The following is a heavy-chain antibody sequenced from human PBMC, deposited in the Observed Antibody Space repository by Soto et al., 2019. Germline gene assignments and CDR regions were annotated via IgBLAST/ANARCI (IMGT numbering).Heavy chain of an antibody. CDR1: GFTFSSYA. J-gene: IGHJ4*02. CDR3: ARESDH. Sequence: GGSLRLSCAASGFTFSSYAMSWVRQAPGKGLEWVSTISGSGGGTYYADSMKGRSTISRDNSKNTLYLQMYSLRVEDTAVYYCARESDHWGQGTLVTVSS. CDR2: ISGSGGGT. V-gene: IGHV3-23*01.